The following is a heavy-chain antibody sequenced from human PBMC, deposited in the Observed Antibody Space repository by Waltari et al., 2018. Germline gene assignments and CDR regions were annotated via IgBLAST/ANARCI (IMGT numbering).Heavy chain of an antibody. CDR3: ASYSPSRAAGRDY. V-gene: IGHV3-23*01. J-gene: IGHJ4*02. Sequence: EVQLLESGGGLVQPGGSLRLSCAASGFTFRRYSMSWVRQAPGKGLEWVSAISGSGGSTYYADSVKGRFTISRDNSKNTLYLQMNSLRAEDTAVYYCASYSPSRAAGRDYWGQGTLVTVSS. CDR2: ISGSGGST. D-gene: IGHD2-15*01. CDR1: GFTFRRYS.